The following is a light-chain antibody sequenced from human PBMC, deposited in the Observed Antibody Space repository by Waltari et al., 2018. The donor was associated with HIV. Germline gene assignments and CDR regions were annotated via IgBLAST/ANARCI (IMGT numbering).Light chain of an antibody. J-gene: IGKJ3*01. CDR2: DAS. V-gene: IGKV1-33*01. Sequence: DIQMTQSPSSLSASVGDRVTITCQASQDIGKYLNWYQQKPGKAPKFLIYDASNLKTGVPSRYSGSGSGTHFTFTINSLQAEDIATYYWQQYDNLPTFGPGTKVDIK. CDR1: QDIGKY. CDR3: QQYDNLPT.